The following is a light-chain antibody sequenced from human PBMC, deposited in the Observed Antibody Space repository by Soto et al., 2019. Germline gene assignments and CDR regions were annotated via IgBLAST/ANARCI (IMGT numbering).Light chain of an antibody. CDR1: SRDVGAYNY. CDR3: SSAGGVSNLL. Sequence: QSALTQPPSASGSPGQSVTMSCTGTSRDVGAYNYVTWYQQHPGKGPKLIIYEVSKRPSGVPDRVSGSKSGNTASLTVSGLQSEDAADYYCSSAGGVSNLLFGGVTKLTVL. J-gene: IGLJ2*01. CDR2: EVS. V-gene: IGLV2-8*01.